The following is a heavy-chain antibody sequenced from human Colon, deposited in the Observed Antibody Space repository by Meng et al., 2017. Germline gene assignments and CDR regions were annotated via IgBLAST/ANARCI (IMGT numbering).Heavy chain of an antibody. Sequence: SETLSLTCTVSGGSISSYYWSWIRQPPGKGLEWIGYIYYSGSTNYNPSLKSRVTISVDTSKNQFSLKLSSVIAADTAVYYCARGLSGGKPSYWYFDLWGRGTLVTVSS. CDR1: GGSISSYY. D-gene: IGHD2-15*01. V-gene: IGHV4-59*01. CDR3: ARGLSGGKPSYWYFDL. CDR2: IYYSGST. J-gene: IGHJ2*01.